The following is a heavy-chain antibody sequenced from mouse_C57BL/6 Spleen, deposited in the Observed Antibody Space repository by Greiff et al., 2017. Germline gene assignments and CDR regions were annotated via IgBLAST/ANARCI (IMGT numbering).Heavy chain of an antibody. CDR3: ARGDYFAY. J-gene: IGHJ3*01. D-gene: IGHD2-4*01. CDR1: GYAFSSSW. Sequence: QVQLKESGPELVKPGASVKISCKASGYAFSSSWMNWVKQRPGKGLEWIGRIYPGDGDTNYNGKFKGKATLTADKSSSTAYMQLSSLTSEDSAVYFCARGDYFAYWGQGTLVTVSA. V-gene: IGHV1-82*01. CDR2: IYPGDGDT.